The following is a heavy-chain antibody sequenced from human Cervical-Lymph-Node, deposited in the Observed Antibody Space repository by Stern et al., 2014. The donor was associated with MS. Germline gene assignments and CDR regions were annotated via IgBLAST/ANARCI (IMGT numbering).Heavy chain of an antibody. J-gene: IGHJ4*02. D-gene: IGHD1-14*01. CDR1: GYKFSIYW. CDR2: IYPGGSET. Sequence: EMQLVESGAELIRPGESLKISCKGSGYKFSIYWIAWVRQMPGKGLEWMGIIYPGGSETRYRPSFQGQVTMSADKSTSTAYLQWSSLNASDTAMYFCARQTTAWASDVWGQGTLVTVSS. CDR3: ARQTTAWASDV. V-gene: IGHV5-51*01.